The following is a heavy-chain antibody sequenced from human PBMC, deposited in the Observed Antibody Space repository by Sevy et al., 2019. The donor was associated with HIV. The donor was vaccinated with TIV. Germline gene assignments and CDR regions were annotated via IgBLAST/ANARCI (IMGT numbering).Heavy chain of an antibody. CDR1: GFTFASYS. V-gene: IGHV3-21*01. D-gene: IGHD1-1*01. CDR2: INIRSTDI. Sequence: GGSLRLSCTASGFTFASYSMNWVRQTPGEGLEWVSCINIRSTDIKYADSVRGRFTISRDNAKNSLYLQMDSLRAEDTAVYYCARDSRRWLQLPDAFDIWGRGTMVTVSS. J-gene: IGHJ3*02. CDR3: ARDSRRWLQLPDAFDI.